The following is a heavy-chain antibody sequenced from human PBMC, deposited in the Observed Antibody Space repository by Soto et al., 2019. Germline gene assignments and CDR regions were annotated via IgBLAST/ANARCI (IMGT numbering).Heavy chain of an antibody. Sequence: QVQLVQSGAEVKKPRSSVQVSCKASGGTFSSYALSWVRQAPGQGLEWMGGINPIFGTANNAQKFQGRVTITADEHTSTAYMEVSSLRSEYTAVYYCARHPGGRGYCDGMDVWGEGTKVAVSS. CDR2: INPIFGTA. CDR3: ARHPGGRGYCDGMDV. D-gene: IGHD2-15*01. V-gene: IGHV1-69*12. CDR1: GGTFSSYA. J-gene: IGHJ6*04.